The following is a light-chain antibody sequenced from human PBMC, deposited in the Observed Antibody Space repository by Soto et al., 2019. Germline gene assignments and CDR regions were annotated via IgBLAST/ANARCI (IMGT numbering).Light chain of an antibody. CDR1: SSNIGAGYD. CDR3: QSYDSSLSGYV. J-gene: IGLJ1*01. CDR2: GNN. Sequence: QSVLTQPRSVSGAPGQRVTISCTGSSSNIGAGYDVYWYQQLPGTAPKLLIYGNNNRPSGVPDRFSGSKSGTSASLAITGLQSQDEADYYCQSYDSSLSGYVFGTGTKVTVL. V-gene: IGLV1-40*01.